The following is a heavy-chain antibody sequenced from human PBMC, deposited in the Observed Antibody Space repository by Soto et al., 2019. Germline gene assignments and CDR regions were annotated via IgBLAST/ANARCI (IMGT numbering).Heavy chain of an antibody. D-gene: IGHD3-3*01. Sequence: SETLSLTCSVYGGSFSGYYWSWIRQPPGKGLEWIGEINHSGSTNYNPSLKSRVTISVDTSKNQFSLKLSSVTAADTAVYYCARGGWRHIDYWGQGTLVTVSS. V-gene: IGHV4-34*01. CDR3: ARGGWRHIDY. J-gene: IGHJ4*02. CDR1: GGSFSGYY. CDR2: INHSGST.